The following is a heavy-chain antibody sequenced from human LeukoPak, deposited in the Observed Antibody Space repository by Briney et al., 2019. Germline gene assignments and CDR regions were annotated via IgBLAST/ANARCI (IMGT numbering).Heavy chain of an antibody. CDR2: FYPGNSIP. Sequence: GESLKISRKGSGYDFSKYYIGWVRQMPGGGLEWMAVFYPGNSIPTYSPSFQGQVTMSVDNSITTAYLQWSSLKASDTAMYYCARCTTWYSGVYWGQGTLVTVSS. CDR3: ARCTTWYSGVY. D-gene: IGHD6-13*01. V-gene: IGHV5-51*01. CDR1: GYDFSKYY. J-gene: IGHJ4*02.